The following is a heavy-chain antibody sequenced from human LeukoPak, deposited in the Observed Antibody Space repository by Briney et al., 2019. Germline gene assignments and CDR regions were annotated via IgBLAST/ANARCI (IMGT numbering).Heavy chain of an antibody. J-gene: IGHJ4*02. CDR1: GGTFSSYA. V-gene: IGHV1-69*04. CDR3: ARDSLLAAAGTERFFDY. D-gene: IGHD6-13*01. CDR2: CIPILGIA. Sequence: AASVKVSCKASGGTFSSYAISWVRRAPGQGLEWMGRCIPILGIANYAQKFQGRVTITADKSTSTPYMELRSLKSEDTAVYYCARDSLLAAAGTERFFDYWGQGTLVTVSS.